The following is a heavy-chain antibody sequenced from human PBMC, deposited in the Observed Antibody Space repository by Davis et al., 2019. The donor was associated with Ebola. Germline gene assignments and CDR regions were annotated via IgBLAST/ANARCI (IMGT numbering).Heavy chain of an antibody. D-gene: IGHD2-2*02. CDR1: GGSISRYY. CDR2: IYYSGST. Sequence: MPSETLSLTCTVSGGSISRYYWSWIRQPPGKGLEWIGYIYYSGSTNYNPSLKSRVTISVDTSKNQFSLKLSSVTAADTAVYYCARGYCSSTSCYIDTDAFDIWGQGTMVTVSS. V-gene: IGHV4-59*01. J-gene: IGHJ3*02. CDR3: ARGYCSSTSCYIDTDAFDI.